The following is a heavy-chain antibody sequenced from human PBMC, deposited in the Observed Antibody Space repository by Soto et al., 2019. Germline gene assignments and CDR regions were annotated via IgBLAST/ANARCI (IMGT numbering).Heavy chain of an antibody. D-gene: IGHD6-13*01. Sequence: EVQLLESGGGLVQPGGSLRLSCAASGFTFSSYAMSWVRQAPGKGLEWVSAISGSGGSTYYADSVKGRFTISRDNSKNKLYLPMNSLRAEDTAVYYCAKVRSSSWLREDFDYWGQGTLVAGSS. CDR3: AKVRSSSWLREDFDY. V-gene: IGHV3-23*01. CDR1: GFTFSSYA. J-gene: IGHJ4*02. CDR2: ISGSGGST.